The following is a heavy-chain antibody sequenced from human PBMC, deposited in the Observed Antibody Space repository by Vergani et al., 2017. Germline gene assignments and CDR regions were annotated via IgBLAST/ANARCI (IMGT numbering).Heavy chain of an antibody. J-gene: IGHJ4*02. CDR3: ARTNTIFGVVTHDY. D-gene: IGHD3-3*01. Sequence: QVQLQESGPGLVKPSQTLSLTCTVSGGSISSGSYYWSWIRQPAGKGLEWIGRIYTSGSTNYNPSLKSRVTISVDTSKNQFSLKLSSVTAADTAVYYCARTNTIFGVVTHDYWGQGTLVTVSS. CDR1: GGSISSGSYY. V-gene: IGHV4-61*02. CDR2: IYTSGST.